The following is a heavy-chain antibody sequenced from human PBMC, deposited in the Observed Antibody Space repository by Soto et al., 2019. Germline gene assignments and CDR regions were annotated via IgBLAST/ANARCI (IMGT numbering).Heavy chain of an antibody. V-gene: IGHV4-31*03. CDR1: GAALNSGNYY. J-gene: IGHJ5*02. D-gene: IGHD2-21*01. CDR2: IYVTGAV. CDR3: ARLRIATNNYKSFDP. Sequence: SGTLSLTCSVSGAALNSGNYYWSWIRQVPGKGLEWIGHIYVTGAVDYNPSLRDRITISQDTSERQFSLNLRLVTAADTAVYYCARLRIATNNYKSFDPWGQGTLGTVS.